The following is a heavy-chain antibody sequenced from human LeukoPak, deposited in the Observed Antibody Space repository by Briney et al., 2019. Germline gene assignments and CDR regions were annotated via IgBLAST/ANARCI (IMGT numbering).Heavy chain of an antibody. V-gene: IGHV4-59*12. CDR1: GGSISSFY. D-gene: IGHD1-20*01. CDR2: IYYSGNT. CDR3: VRLKAVTGNFDY. J-gene: IGHJ4*02. Sequence: PSETLSLTCTVSGGSISSFYWSWIRQPPGKGLEWIGYIYYSGNTNYNPSLKNRVTISVDSSKNQFSLKLSSVTAADTAVYYCVRLKAVTGNFDYWGQGALVTVSS.